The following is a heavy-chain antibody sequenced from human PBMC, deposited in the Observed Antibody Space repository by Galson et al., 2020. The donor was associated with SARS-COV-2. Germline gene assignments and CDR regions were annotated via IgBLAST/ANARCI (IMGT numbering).Heavy chain of an antibody. Sequence: ASVKVSCKVSGYTLTELSMHWVRQAPGKGLEWMGGFDPEDGETIYAQKFQGRVTMTEDTSTDTAYMELSSLRSEDTAVYYCATSAPTPPTNWFDPWGQGTLVTVSS. CDR1: GYTLTELS. V-gene: IGHV1-24*01. J-gene: IGHJ5*02. CDR3: ATSAPTPPTNWFDP. CDR2: FDPEDGET.